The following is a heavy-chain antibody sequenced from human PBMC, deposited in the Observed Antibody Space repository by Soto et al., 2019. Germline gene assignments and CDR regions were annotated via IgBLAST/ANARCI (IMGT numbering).Heavy chain of an antibody. CDR2: FDPEDGET. CDR1: GYTLTELS. D-gene: IGHD3-3*01. CDR3: AASRGYYDLWISYGMDV. Sequence: ASVKVSCKVSGYTLTELSMHWVRQAPGKGLGWMGGFDPEDGETIYAQKFQGRVTMTEDTATDTAYMELSSLRSEDTAVYYCAASRGYYDLWISYGMDVWGQGTTVTVSS. J-gene: IGHJ6*02. V-gene: IGHV1-24*01.